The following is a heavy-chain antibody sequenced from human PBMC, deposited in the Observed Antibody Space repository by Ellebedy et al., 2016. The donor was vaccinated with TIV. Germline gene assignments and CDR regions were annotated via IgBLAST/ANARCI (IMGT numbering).Heavy chain of an antibody. CDR1: GYSISSGYY. CDR2: IYHSGST. V-gene: IGHV4-38-2*02. Sequence: GSLRLXXTVSGYSISSGYYWGWIRQPPGKGLEWIGSIYHSGSTYYNPSLKSRVTISVDTSKNQFSLKLSSVTAADTAVYYCARGGIAAARAVSNRYYFYYYYVDVWGKGTTVTVSS. J-gene: IGHJ6*03. CDR3: ARGGIAAARAVSNRYYFYYYYVDV. D-gene: IGHD6-13*01.